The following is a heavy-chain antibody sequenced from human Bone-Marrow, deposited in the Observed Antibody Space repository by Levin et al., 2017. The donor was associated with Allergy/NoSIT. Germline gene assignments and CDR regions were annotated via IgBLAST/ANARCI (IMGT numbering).Heavy chain of an antibody. Sequence: SSETLSLTCTVSGDSVSDFYWSWLRQSPGRGLEWIGWVSKSGTTEYNPSLRGRVAISVDPSKNQLSLKVTSVTAADTAVYYCARNYDFWSGYRTPLGMDVWGRGTTVTVSS. D-gene: IGHD3-3*01. CDR2: VSKSGTT. CDR1: GDSVSDFY. J-gene: IGHJ6*02. V-gene: IGHV4-4*09. CDR3: ARNYDFWSGYRTPLGMDV.